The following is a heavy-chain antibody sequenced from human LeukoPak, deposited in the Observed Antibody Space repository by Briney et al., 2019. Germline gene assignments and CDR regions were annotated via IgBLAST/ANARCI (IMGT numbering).Heavy chain of an antibody. CDR2: IRYDGSNK. J-gene: IGHJ4*02. CDR3: AYATGCSSGWYFSPHFDY. V-gene: IGHV3-30*02. Sequence: GGSLRLSCAASGFTFSSYGMHWVRQAPGKGLEWVAFIRYDGSNKYYADSVKGRFTISRDNSKNTLYLQMNSLRAEDTAVYYCAYATGCSSGWYFSPHFDYWGQGTLVTVSS. D-gene: IGHD6-19*01. CDR1: GFTFSSYG.